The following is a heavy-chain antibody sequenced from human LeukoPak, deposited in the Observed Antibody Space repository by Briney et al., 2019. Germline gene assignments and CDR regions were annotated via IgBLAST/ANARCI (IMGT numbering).Heavy chain of an antibody. Sequence: SQTLSLTCTVSGGFISSGGYYWSWIRQHPGKGLEWIGYIYYSGSTYYNPSLKSRVTISVDTSKNQFSLKLSSVTAADTAVYYCARFSIAAAGPTHYFDYWGQGTLVTVSS. D-gene: IGHD6-13*01. CDR1: GGFISSGGYY. CDR3: ARFSIAAAGPTHYFDY. J-gene: IGHJ4*02. V-gene: IGHV4-31*03. CDR2: IYYSGST.